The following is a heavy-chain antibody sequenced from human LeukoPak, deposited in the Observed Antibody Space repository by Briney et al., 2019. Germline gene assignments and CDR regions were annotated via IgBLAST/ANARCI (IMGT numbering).Heavy chain of an antibody. J-gene: IGHJ4*02. CDR3: ARGDDFSGDH. CDR2: IHPEGNEK. Sequence: GGSLRLXCAVSGFTFSNFWMSWVRQAPGRGLEWVANIHPEGNEKYHVESVKGRFTISRDNAKNSLFLQMNGLRVEDTAVYYCARGDDFSGDHWGQGTLVTASS. V-gene: IGHV3-7*04. CDR1: GFTFSNFW. D-gene: IGHD1-1*01.